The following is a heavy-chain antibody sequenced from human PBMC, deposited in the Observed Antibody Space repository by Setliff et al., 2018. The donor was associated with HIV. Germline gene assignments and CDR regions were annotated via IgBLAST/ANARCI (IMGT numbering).Heavy chain of an antibody. Sequence: TLSLTCAVYGGSFSGFYWTFIRQSPGKGLEWIGEVTHSGTTTYDPSLKRRITISVDTSKNQFSLKLTSVTAADMGVYYCARGRKKTLAVXGTRYFDFWGQGTRVTVAS. CDR3: ARGRKKTLAVXGTRYFDF. CDR2: VTHSGTT. J-gene: IGHJ4*02. CDR1: GGSFSGFY. D-gene: IGHD6-19*01. V-gene: IGHV4-34*01.